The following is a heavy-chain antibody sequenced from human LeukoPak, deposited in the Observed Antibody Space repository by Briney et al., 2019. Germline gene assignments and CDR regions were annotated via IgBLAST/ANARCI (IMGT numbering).Heavy chain of an antibody. CDR3: ARLGILTGHGGDYYYYMDV. D-gene: IGHD3-9*01. J-gene: IGHJ6*03. CDR2: VSHSGST. V-gene: IGHV4-4*02. Sequence: AETLSLTCAVSGASISSSNWWSWVRPPPGKGLEWIGEVSHSGSTNYNPSLKSRLTISGDRSNNQFSLKLGSVTAADTAVYYCARLGILTGHGGDYYYYMDVWGKGTTVTISS. CDR1: GASISSSNW.